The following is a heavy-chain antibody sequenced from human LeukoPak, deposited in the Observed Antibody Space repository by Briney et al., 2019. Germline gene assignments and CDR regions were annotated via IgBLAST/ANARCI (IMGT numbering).Heavy chain of an antibody. J-gene: IGHJ6*02. CDR3: ARVRVTNAYYYYGMDV. Sequence: ASVKVSCMASVYTFTSYGISWVRQAPGQGLEWMGWISAYNGNTNYAQKLQGRVTMTTDTSTSTAYMELRSLRSDDTAVYYCARVRVTNAYYYYGMDVWGQGTTVTVSS. CDR1: VYTFTSYG. V-gene: IGHV1-18*01. D-gene: IGHD4-17*01. CDR2: ISAYNGNT.